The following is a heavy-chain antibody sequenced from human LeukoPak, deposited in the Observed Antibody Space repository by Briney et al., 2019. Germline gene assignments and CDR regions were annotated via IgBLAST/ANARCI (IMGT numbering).Heavy chain of an antibody. V-gene: IGHV1-2*02. CDR2: INPNSGGT. Sequence: ASVTVSCKASGYTFTGYYMHWVRQAPGQGLEWMGWINPNSGGTNYAQKFQGRVTMTRDTSISTAYMELRSLRSDDTAVYYCTAAVRGYYYMDVWGKGTTVTISS. J-gene: IGHJ6*03. CDR1: GYTFTGYY. D-gene: IGHD6-13*01. CDR3: TAAVRGYYYMDV.